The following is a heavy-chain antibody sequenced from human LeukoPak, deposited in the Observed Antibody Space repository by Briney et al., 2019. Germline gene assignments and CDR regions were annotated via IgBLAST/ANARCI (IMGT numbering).Heavy chain of an antibody. CDR2: ISSSGNIK. D-gene: IGHD4-23*01. Sequence: GGPLRLSCAASGFNFSDYYMTWLRQAPGKGLEGRSYISSSGNIKSYADSVRGRFTISRDNAKKSLDLQMNSLRVEDTAVYYCARDQGGGNSGFFDYWGQGTLVTVSA. CDR1: GFNFSDYY. V-gene: IGHV3-11*01. CDR3: ARDQGGGNSGFFDY. J-gene: IGHJ4*02.